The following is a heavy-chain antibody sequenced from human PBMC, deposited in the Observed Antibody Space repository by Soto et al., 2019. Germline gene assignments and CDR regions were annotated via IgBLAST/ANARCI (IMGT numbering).Heavy chain of an antibody. V-gene: IGHV4-59*01. D-gene: IGHD2-2*01. Sequence: QVQLQESGPGLVKPSETLSLTCTVSGGSINNNYWSWIRQPPGKGLEWIGYIDSSGSTKYNPSLKSRVTISLDTSKNHFSLKLSSVTAADTAVYYCARGYASHDYWGQGTLVTVSS. J-gene: IGHJ4*02. CDR3: ARGYASHDY. CDR1: GGSINNNY. CDR2: IDSSGST.